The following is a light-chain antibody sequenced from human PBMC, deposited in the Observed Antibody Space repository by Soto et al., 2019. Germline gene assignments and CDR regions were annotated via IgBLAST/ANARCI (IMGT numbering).Light chain of an antibody. CDR2: NAD. V-gene: IGKV1-5*01. Sequence: DIQMTQSPSSLSASVGDRVTITCRASPTISSWFACYQQKQGKAAKSLIYNADTLESGVASRCSSSGSGPEFTRTTINLQTDDFATYYYQQNDNYPLTFGGGTKVDIK. J-gene: IGKJ4*02. CDR1: PTISSW. CDR3: QQNDNYPLT.